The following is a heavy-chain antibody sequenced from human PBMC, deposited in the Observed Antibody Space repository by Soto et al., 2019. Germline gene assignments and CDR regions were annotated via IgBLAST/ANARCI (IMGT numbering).Heavy chain of an antibody. CDR1: GYTFSSYG. V-gene: IGHV1-18*01. CDR3: AIVNGYCTSTSCSDY. Sequence: VASVKVSCKASGYTFSSYGISWVRQAPVQGLEWMGWISAYNGNAEYARNLQGRVTMTTDTSTSTAYMELRSLGSHDTAVYYCAIVNGYCTSTSCSDYWGEGTLVTVSS. D-gene: IGHD2-2*03. J-gene: IGHJ4*02. CDR2: ISAYNGNA.